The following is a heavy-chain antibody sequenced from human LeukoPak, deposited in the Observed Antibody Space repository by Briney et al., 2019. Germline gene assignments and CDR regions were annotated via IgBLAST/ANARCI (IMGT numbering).Heavy chain of an antibody. CDR2: VYHSGST. Sequence: PSETLSLTCTVSGGSMKNYYWSWIRQPPGKGLEWIGYVYHSGSTNYNASLKSRVTISVDTSKNQFSLRLTSVTAADTAVYYCARIRQQLPNWFDPWGQGTLVTVSS. D-gene: IGHD6-13*01. V-gene: IGHV4-59*01. J-gene: IGHJ5*02. CDR3: ARIRQQLPNWFDP. CDR1: GGSMKNYY.